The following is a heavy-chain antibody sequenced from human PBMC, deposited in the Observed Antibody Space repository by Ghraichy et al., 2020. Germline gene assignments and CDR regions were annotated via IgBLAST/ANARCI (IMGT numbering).Heavy chain of an antibody. V-gene: IGHV4-4*07. CDR3: AREGMVYAGVYYGSGPFDY. Sequence: SQTLSLTCTVSGGSISSYYWSWIRQPAGKGLEWIGRIYTSGSTNYNPSLMSRVTMSVDTSKNQFSLKLSSVTAADTAVYYCAREGMVYAGVYYGSGPFDYWGQGTLVTVSS. CDR2: IYTSGST. J-gene: IGHJ4*02. D-gene: IGHD3-10*01. CDR1: GGSISSYY.